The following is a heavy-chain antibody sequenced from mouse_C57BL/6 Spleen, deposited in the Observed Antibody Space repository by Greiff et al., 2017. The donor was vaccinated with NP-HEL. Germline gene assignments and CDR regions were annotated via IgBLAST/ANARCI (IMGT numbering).Heavy chain of an antibody. CDR3: ARRGAFFDV. V-gene: IGHV3-6*01. J-gene: IGHJ1*03. CDR1: GYSITSGYY. Sequence: EVQLQESGPGLVKPSQSLSLTCSVTGYSITSGYYWNWIRQFPGNKLEWMGYISYDGSNNYNPSLKNRISITRDTSKNQFFLKLNSVTTEDTATYYCARRGAFFDVWGTGTTVTVSS. CDR2: ISYDGSN.